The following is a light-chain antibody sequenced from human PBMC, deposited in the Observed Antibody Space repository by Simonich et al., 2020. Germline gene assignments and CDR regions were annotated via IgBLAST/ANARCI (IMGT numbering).Light chain of an antibody. J-gene: IGKJ1*01. V-gene: IGKV1-NL1*01. CDR3: QQYYSTPWT. CDR1: QGISNS. CDR2: AAS. Sequence: DIQMTQSPSSLSASVGDRVTITCRASQGISNSLAWYQQKPVKAPKLLLYAASRLESGGPSRFSGSGSGTDYTLTISSLQPEDFATYYCQQYYSTPWTFGQGTKVEIK.